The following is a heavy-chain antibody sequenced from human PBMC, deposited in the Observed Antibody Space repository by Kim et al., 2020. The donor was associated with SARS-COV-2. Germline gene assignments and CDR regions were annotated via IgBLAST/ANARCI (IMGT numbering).Heavy chain of an antibody. CDR1: GFTFSNDW. V-gene: IGHV3-15*01. D-gene: IGHD3-10*01. Sequence: GGSLRLSCAASGFTFSNDWMSWVRQAPGKGLEWVGGIKSKTDGGTTDYAAPVKGRFTISRDDTKNTLYLQMNSLKTEDTAVYYCTTERGSDLQYCYYYGMDDWGQGTTVTVSS. CDR2: IKSKTDGGTT. CDR3: TTERGSDLQYCYYYGMDD. J-gene: IGHJ6*02.